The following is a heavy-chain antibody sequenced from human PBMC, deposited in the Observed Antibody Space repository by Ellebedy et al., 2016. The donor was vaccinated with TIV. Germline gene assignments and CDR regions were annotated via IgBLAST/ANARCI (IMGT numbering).Heavy chain of an antibody. J-gene: IGHJ4*02. D-gene: IGHD3-22*01. Sequence: GESLKISCAASAFAFSSYAMNWVRQAPGKGLEWVSTIGGSGGASNYADSVKGRFTISRDNSKNTLYLQMNNLRAEDTAIYYCAKVAESSGLTESFLEYWGQGTLVTVSS. V-gene: IGHV3-23*01. CDR2: IGGSGGAS. CDR3: AKVAESSGLTESFLEY. CDR1: AFAFSSYA.